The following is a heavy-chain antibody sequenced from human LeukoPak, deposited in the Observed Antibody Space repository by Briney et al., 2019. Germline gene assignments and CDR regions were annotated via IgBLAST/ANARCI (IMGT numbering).Heavy chain of an antibody. CDR2: ISWNSGSI. Sequence: GGSLRLSCAASGFTFDDYAMHWVRQALGKGLEWVSAISWNSGSIGYADSVKGRFTISRDNAKNSLYLQMNSLRAEDTALYYCAKDYYDSSGYYDAFDIWGQGTMVTVSS. J-gene: IGHJ3*02. CDR1: GFTFDDYA. V-gene: IGHV3-9*01. D-gene: IGHD3-22*01. CDR3: AKDYYDSSGYYDAFDI.